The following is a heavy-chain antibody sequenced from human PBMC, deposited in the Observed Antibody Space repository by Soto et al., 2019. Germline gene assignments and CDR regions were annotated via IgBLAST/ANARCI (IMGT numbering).Heavy chain of an antibody. J-gene: IGHJ4*02. CDR2: IIPIFGTA. CDR3: ARDTYCGGDCFRPFDY. V-gene: IGHV1-69*01. CDR1: GGTFSSYA. D-gene: IGHD2-21*02. Sequence: QVQLVQSGAEVKKPGSSVKVSCKASGGTFSSYAISWVRQAPGQGLEWMGGIIPIFGTANYAQKFQGRVTITADESTSTAYMELSSLRSEDTAVYYCARDTYCGGDCFRPFDYWGQGTLVTVSS.